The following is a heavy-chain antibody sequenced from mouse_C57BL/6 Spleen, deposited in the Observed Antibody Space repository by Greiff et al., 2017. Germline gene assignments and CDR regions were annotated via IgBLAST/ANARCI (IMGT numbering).Heavy chain of an antibody. V-gene: IGHV1-15*01. D-gene: IGHD3-3*01. J-gene: IGHJ1*03. CDR2: IDPETGGT. CDR1: GYTFTDYE. CDR3: TRRTRRYCDV. Sequence: QVQLQQSGAELVRPGASVTLSCKASGYTFTDYEMHWVKQTPVHGLEWIGAIDPETGGTAYNQKFKGKAILTADKSSSTAYMELRSLTSEDSAVYYCTRRTRRYCDVGGTGTTVNVSS.